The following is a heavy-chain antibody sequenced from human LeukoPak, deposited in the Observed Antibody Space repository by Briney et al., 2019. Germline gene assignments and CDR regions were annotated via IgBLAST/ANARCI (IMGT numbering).Heavy chain of an antibody. V-gene: IGHV3-30-3*01. CDR1: GFTFTTYA. CDR3: AIAVAAQEAFDI. Sequence: GGSLRLSCAASGFTFTTYAVNWVRQAPGKGLEWLAIMSYDGSNKYYADDVKGRSTVSRDSPKNTVYLQMNSLRVDDTAIYLCAIAVAAQEAFDIWGEGTMVTVSS. J-gene: IGHJ3*02. D-gene: IGHD6-19*01. CDR2: MSYDGSNK.